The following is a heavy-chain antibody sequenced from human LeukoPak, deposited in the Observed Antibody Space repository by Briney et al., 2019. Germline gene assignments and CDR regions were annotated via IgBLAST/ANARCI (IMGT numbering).Heavy chain of an antibody. CDR1: GFTFSSYA. CDR2: ISYDGSNK. J-gene: IGHJ6*02. Sequence: GSLRLSCAASGFTFSSYAMHWVRQAPGKGLEWVAVISYDGSNKYYADSVKGRFTISRDNSKNTLYLQMNNLRAGDTAVYYCAREGSSSSLRYYYYGMDVWGQGTTVTVSS. CDR3: AREGSSSSLRYYYYGMDV. D-gene: IGHD6-6*01. V-gene: IGHV3-30-3*01.